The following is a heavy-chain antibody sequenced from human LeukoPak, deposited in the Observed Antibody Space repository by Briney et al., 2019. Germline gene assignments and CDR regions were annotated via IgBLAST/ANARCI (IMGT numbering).Heavy chain of an antibody. D-gene: IGHD3-3*01. V-gene: IGHV3-30*18. J-gene: IGHJ4*02. Sequence: PGRSLRLSCAASGFTFSSYGMHWVRQAPGKGLEWVAVISYDGSNKYYADSVKGRFTIPRDNSKNTLYLQMNSLRAEDTAVYYCAKDEGGITIFGVVTELFDYWGQGTLVTVSS. CDR2: ISYDGSNK. CDR1: GFTFSSYG. CDR3: AKDEGGITIFGVVTELFDY.